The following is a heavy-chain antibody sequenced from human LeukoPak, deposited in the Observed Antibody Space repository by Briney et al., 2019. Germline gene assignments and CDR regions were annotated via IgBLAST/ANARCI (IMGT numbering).Heavy chain of an antibody. CDR2: INHSGST. CDR3: ARGDIVVVPARRYFDY. D-gene: IGHD2-2*01. Sequence: SETLSLTCAVYGGSFSGYYWSWIRQPPGKGLEWIGEINHSGSTNYNPSLKSRVTISVDTSKNQSSLKLSSVTAADTAVYYCARGDIVVVPARRYFDYWGQGTLVTVSS. CDR1: GGSFSGYY. J-gene: IGHJ4*02. V-gene: IGHV4-34*01.